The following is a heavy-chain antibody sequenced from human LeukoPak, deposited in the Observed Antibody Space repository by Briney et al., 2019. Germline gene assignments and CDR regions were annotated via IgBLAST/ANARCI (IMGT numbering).Heavy chain of an antibody. CDR2: INTDGSST. CDR3: VKDMAGNYDY. Sequence: GGSLRLSCAASGFMFSNYWMHWVRQAPGKGLVWVSRINTDGSSTNYADSVTGRFTISRGNAENTLYLQMSSLRAEDTAIYYCVKDMAGNYDYWGQGTLVTVSS. J-gene: IGHJ4*02. CDR1: GFMFSNYW. D-gene: IGHD4-11*01. V-gene: IGHV3-74*01.